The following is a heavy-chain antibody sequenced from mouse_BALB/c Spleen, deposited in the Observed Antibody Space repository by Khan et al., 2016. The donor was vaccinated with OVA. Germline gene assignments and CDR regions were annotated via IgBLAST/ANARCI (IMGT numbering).Heavy chain of an antibody. CDR3: ARMDTTSLDY. CDR1: GYTFTDYY. CDR2: IYPGSGNT. J-gene: IGHJ2*01. Sequence: QVQLKQSGTELARPGTSVKLSCKASGYTFTDYYITWVKQRTGQGLEWIGEIYPGSGNTYYNENFKGKASLTADKSSNTAYMQLSSLTSEDSAVYFCARMDTTSLDYWGQGTTLTGSS. D-gene: IGHD2-3*01. V-gene: IGHV1-77*01.